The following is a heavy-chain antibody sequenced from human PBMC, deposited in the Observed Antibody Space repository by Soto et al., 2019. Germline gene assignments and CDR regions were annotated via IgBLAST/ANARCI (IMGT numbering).Heavy chain of an antibody. CDR1: GFAFTWYR. D-gene: IGHD1-7*01. CDR2: ISSTTNYI. CDR3: ARESEELTSNFDY. Sequence: LWCAASGFAFTWYRMNWFRQARGKGFEWVSSISSTTNYIYYGDSMKGRFTISRDNAKNSLYLEMNSLRDEYTAVYSCARESEELTSNFDYWGQETLVTVSS. V-gene: IGHV3-21*06. J-gene: IGHJ4*02.